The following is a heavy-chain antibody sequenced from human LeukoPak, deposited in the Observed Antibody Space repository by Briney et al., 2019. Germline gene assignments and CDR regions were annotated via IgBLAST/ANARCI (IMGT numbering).Heavy chain of an antibody. CDR3: ARGLYYCGSGSPYNWFDP. CDR1: GGSFSGYY. CDR2: INHSGGT. D-gene: IGHD3-10*01. V-gene: IGHV4-34*01. J-gene: IGHJ5*02. Sequence: PSETLSLTCAVYGGSFSGYYWSWIRQPPGKGLEWIGEINHSGGTNYNPSLKSRVTISVDTSKNQFSLKLSSVTAADTAVYYCARGLYYCGSGSPYNWFDPWGQGTLVTVSS.